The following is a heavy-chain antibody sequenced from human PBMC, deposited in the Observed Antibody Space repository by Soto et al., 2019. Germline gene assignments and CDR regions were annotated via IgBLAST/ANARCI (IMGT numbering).Heavy chain of an antibody. CDR1: GDSVSSNSAA. CDR2: TYYRSKWYN. D-gene: IGHD3-22*01. Sequence: SQTLSLTCAISGDSVSSNSAAWNWIRQSPSRGLEWLGRTYYRSKWYNDYAVSVKSRITINPDTSKNQFSLQLNSVTPEDTAVYYCARAGYYYDSSGYFDNWFDPWGQGTLVTVSS. V-gene: IGHV6-1*01. CDR3: ARAGYYYDSSGYFDNWFDP. J-gene: IGHJ5*02.